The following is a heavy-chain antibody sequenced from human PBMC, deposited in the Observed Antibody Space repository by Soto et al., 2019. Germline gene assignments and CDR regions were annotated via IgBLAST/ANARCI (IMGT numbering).Heavy chain of an antibody. CDR2: LIPIFGTS. J-gene: IGHJ5*02. CDR3: VRGKMREMATMLRVKLFDP. CDR1: GGTFNNHA. D-gene: IGHD5-12*01. V-gene: IGHV1-69*01. Sequence: QVQLVQSGADVKKPGSSVKVSCKASGGTFNNHAINWVRQAPGQGLDWMGGLIPIFGTSNYAQTSQGRVTHTAGESIRIAYMEVSRMGSKDTAVYYCVRGKMREMATMLRVKLFDPWGQGALVTFAS.